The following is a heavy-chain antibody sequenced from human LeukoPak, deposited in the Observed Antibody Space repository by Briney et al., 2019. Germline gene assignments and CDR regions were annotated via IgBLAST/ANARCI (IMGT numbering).Heavy chain of an antibody. CDR1: GGSISSSSYY. J-gene: IGHJ4*02. V-gene: IGHV4-39*07. CDR2: IYYSGST. D-gene: IGHD6-13*01. Sequence: SETLSLTCTVSGGSISSSSYYWGWIRQPPGKGLEWIGSIYYSGSTYYNPSLKSRVTISVDTSKNQFSLKLSSVTAADTAVYYCARGRKGISVLFDYWGQGTLVTVSS. CDR3: ARGRKGISVLFDY.